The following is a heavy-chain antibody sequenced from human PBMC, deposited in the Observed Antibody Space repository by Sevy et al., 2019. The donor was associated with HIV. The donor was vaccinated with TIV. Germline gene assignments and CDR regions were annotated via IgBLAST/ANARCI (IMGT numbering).Heavy chain of an antibody. CDR2: ISAYNGNT. Sequence: ASVKVSCKASGYTFTSYGISWVRQAPGQGLEWMGWISAYNGNTNYEKKLQGRVTMTTDTSTSTAYMELRSLRSDDTAVYYCAREYYDSSGYYYTFDAFDIWGQGTMVTVSS. D-gene: IGHD3-22*01. CDR1: GYTFTSYG. V-gene: IGHV1-18*04. CDR3: AREYYDSSGYYYTFDAFDI. J-gene: IGHJ3*02.